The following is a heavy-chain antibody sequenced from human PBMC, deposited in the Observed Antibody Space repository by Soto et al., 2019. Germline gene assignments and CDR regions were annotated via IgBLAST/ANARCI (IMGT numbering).Heavy chain of an antibody. CDR3: ARDAGLGVNYYYYGMDV. D-gene: IGHD3-10*01. J-gene: IGHJ6*02. Sequence: GGSLRLSCAASGFTFSSYAMSWVRQAPGKGLEWVSAISGSGGSTYYADSVKGRLTISRDNSKNTLYLQMNSLRAEDTAVYYCARDAGLGVNYYYYGMDVWGQGTTVTVSS. V-gene: IGHV3-23*01. CDR1: GFTFSSYA. CDR2: ISGSGGST.